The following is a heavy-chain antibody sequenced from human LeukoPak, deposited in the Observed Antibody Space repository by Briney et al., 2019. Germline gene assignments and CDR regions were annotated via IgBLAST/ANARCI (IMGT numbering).Heavy chain of an antibody. V-gene: IGHV1-69*04. CDR3: ARDVGGYSGYAGY. CDR2: IIPILGIA. D-gene: IGHD5-12*01. J-gene: IGHJ4*02. CDR1: GGTFSSYA. Sequence: SVKVSCKASGGTFSSYAISWVRQAPGQGLEWMGRIIPILGIANYAQKFQGGVTITADKSTSTAYMELSSLRSEDTAVYYCARDVGGYSGYAGYWGQGTLVTVSS.